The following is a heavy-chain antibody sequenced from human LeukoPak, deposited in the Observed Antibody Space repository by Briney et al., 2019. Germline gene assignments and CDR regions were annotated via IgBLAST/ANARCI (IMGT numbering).Heavy chain of an antibody. CDR2: ISSNGGTS. CDR3: ARPYSSTWYFAFDI. V-gene: IGHV3-64*01. J-gene: IGHJ3*02. Sequence: PGGSLRLSCAASGFTLSPYTVHWVRQAPGKGLEYVSAISSNGGTSFYANSVKGRFTISRDNSKNTLYLQMGSLRAEDMAVYYCARPYSSTWYFAFDIWGRGTMVTVSS. CDR1: GFTLSPYT. D-gene: IGHD6-13*01.